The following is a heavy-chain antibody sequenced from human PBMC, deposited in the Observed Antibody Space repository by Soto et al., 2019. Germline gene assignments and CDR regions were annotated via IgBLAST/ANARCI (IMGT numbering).Heavy chain of an antibody. Sequence: SETLSLTCTVSSGSISSYYWSWIRQPPGKGLEWIGYIHYTGSTNSNPSLKGRVTLSIDPSWNQFSLKLRSVTAADTAVYYCARSILTGYLSPDWGQGTLVTVSS. J-gene: IGHJ4*02. D-gene: IGHD3-9*01. CDR1: SGSISSYY. CDR2: IHYTGST. CDR3: ARSILTGYLSPD. V-gene: IGHV4-59*01.